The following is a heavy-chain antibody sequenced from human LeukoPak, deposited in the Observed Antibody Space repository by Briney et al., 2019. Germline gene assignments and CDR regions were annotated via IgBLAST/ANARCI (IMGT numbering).Heavy chain of an antibody. CDR2: IKQDGSEK. CDR1: GFTFSSYW. CDR3: ARDSTPRLEWSPYYYYYMDV. V-gene: IGHV3-7*01. Sequence: GGSLRLSCAASGFTFSSYWMSWVRQAPGKGREWVANIKQDGSEKYYVDSVKGRFTISRDNAKNSLYLQMNSLRAEDTAVYYCARDSTPRLEWSPYYYYYMDVWGKGTTVTVSS. D-gene: IGHD3-3*01. J-gene: IGHJ6*03.